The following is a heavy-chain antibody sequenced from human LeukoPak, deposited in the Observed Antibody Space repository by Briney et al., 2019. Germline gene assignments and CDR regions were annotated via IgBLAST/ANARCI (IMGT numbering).Heavy chain of an antibody. CDR2: MNPNSGNT. J-gene: IGHJ5*02. CDR1: GYTFTSYD. D-gene: IGHD3-10*01. CDR3: ARNDYYYGSGSYYIALVAAWSRFDP. V-gene: IGHV1-8*01. Sequence: ASVKVSCKASGYTFTSYDINWVRQATGQGLEWMGWMNPNSGNTGYAQKFQGRVTMTRNTSISTAYMELSSLRSEDTAVYYCARNDYYYGSGSYYIALVAAWSRFDPWGQGTLVTVSS.